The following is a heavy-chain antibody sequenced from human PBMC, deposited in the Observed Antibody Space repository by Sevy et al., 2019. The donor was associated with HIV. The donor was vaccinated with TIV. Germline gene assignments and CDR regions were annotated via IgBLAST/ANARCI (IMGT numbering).Heavy chain of an antibody. CDR3: ARDISRYYFDY. Sequence: GGSLRLSCAASGFTFSSYGMHWVHQAPGKGLEWVAVIWYDGSNKYYADSVKGRFTISRDNSKNTLYLQMNSLRAEDTAVYYCARDISRYYFDYWGQGTLVTVSS. J-gene: IGHJ4*02. CDR2: IWYDGSNK. V-gene: IGHV3-33*01. D-gene: IGHD4-17*01. CDR1: GFTFSSYG.